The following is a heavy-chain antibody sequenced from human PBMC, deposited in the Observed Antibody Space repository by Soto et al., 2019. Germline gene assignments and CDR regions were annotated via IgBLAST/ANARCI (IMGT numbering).Heavy chain of an antibody. CDR3: ARHVSIVYYDSSGYYLDY. CDR2: IYPGDSDT. CDR1: GYSFTSYW. V-gene: IGHV5-51*01. Sequence: AGESLKISCKGSGYSFTSYWIGWVRQMPGKGLEWMGIIYPGDSDTRYSPSFQGQVTISADKSISTAYLQWSSLKASDTAMYYCARHVSIVYYDSSGYYLDYWGQGTLVTVSS. D-gene: IGHD3-22*01. J-gene: IGHJ4*02.